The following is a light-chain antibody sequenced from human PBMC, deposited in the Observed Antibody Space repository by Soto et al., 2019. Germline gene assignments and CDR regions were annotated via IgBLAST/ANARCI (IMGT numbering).Light chain of an antibody. Sequence: DIVMTQTPLSSPVALGQPASIACTSSQSLVHRDGNTYLSWLHQRPGQPPRLLIYKISDRVSGVPDRFSGSGTGTDFTLTISRVEAEDVGVYYCMQGTQSPWTFGQGTKVDI. CDR2: KIS. CDR1: QSLVHRDGNTY. V-gene: IGKV2-24*01. CDR3: MQGTQSPWT. J-gene: IGKJ1*01.